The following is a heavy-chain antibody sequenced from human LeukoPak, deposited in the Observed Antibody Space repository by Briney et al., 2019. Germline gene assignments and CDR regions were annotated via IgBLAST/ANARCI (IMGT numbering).Heavy chain of an antibody. CDR2: MNPNSGNT. CDR1: GYTFTSYD. D-gene: IGHD5-24*01. V-gene: IGHV1-8*01. Sequence: ASVKVSCKASGYTFTSYDINWVRQATGQGHEWMGWMNPNSGNTGYAQKFQGRVTMTRNTSISTAYMELSSLRSEDTAVYYCAREDGWREKRPTTYDYWGQGTQVTVSS. CDR3: AREDGWREKRPTTYDY. J-gene: IGHJ4*02.